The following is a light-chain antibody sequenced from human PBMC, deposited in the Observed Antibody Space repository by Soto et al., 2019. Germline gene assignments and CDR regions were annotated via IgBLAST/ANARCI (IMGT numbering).Light chain of an antibody. CDR1: QSVSSY. CDR2: DAS. CDR3: QQRSNWPRT. J-gene: IGKJ1*01. V-gene: IGKV3-11*01. Sequence: EIVLTQSPATLSLSPGERASLSCRASQSVSSYLASYQQKPGQAPRLLIYDASNRATGIPARFSGSGSGTDFTLTISSLGPEDFAVYYCQQRSNWPRTFGQGTKVDIK.